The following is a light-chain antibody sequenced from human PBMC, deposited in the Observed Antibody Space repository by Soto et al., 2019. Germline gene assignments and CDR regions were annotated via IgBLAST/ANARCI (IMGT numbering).Light chain of an antibody. CDR2: EGS. CDR1: SSDVGSYNL. Sequence: QSALTQPASVSGSPGQSITISCTGTSSDVGSYNLVSWYQQDPGKAPKPMIYEGSKRPSGVSNRFSGSKSGNTASLTISGLQAEDEADYYCCSYAGSSAYVFGTGTKLT. J-gene: IGLJ1*01. CDR3: CSYAGSSAYV. V-gene: IGLV2-23*01.